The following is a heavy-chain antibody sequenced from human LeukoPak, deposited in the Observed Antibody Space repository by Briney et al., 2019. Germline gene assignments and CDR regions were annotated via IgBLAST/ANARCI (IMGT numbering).Heavy chain of an antibody. V-gene: IGHV4-59*01. D-gene: IGHD1-26*01. CDR3: ASRVSGSFTFDY. CDR1: GGSFSGYY. CDR2: IHYSGST. Sequence: IPSETLSLTCAVYGGSFSGYYWSWIRQPPGKGLEFIGYIHYSGSTNYNPSLKSRVTISVDTSKNQFSLKLSSVTAADTAVYYCASRVSGSFTFDYWGQGTLVTVSS. J-gene: IGHJ4*02.